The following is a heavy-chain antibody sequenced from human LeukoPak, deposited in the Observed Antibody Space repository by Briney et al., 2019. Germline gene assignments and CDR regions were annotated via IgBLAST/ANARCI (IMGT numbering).Heavy chain of an antibody. J-gene: IGHJ4*02. V-gene: IGHV1-69*04. CDR1: GGTFSSYA. Sequence: GASVKVSCKASGGTFSSYAISWVRQAPGQGLEWMGRIIPILGIANYAQKFQGRVTITADKSTSTAYMELSSLRSEDTAVYYCASGGEYPGPPDYWGQGTLVTASS. D-gene: IGHD2/OR15-2a*01. CDR2: IIPILGIA. CDR3: ASGGEYPGPPDY.